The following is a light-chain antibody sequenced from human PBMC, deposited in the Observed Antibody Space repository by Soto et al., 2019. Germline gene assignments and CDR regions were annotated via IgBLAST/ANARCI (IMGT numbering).Light chain of an antibody. CDR2: MAS. CDR3: RQHNTYPAT. CDR1: QSVSTW. Sequence: DIQMTQSPSTLSASVGDTVTITCRVSQSVSTWLAWYQQKPGKAPKLLIYMASTLESGVPSRFSGSASGTEFTLTISSLQPDDFATYYCRQHNTYPATFGLGTKVEIK. J-gene: IGKJ1*01. V-gene: IGKV1-5*03.